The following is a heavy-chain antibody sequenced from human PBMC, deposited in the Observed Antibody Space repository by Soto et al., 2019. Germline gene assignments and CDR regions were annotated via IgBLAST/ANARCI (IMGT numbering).Heavy chain of an antibody. Sequence: PSETLSLTCTVSGDSINNNNYYWGWIRQPPGKGLEWIASIYYSGSTYYNPSLKSRVTISVDTSRNQFSLKLSSVTVADTAVYYCARHGSYYGSGSYYNQPFDYWGQGTLVTVSS. CDR3: ARHGSYYGSGSYYNQPFDY. J-gene: IGHJ4*02. D-gene: IGHD3-10*01. V-gene: IGHV4-39*01. CDR1: GDSINNNNYY. CDR2: IYYSGST.